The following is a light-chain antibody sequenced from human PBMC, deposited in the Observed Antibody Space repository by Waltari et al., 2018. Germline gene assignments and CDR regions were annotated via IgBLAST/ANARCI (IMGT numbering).Light chain of an antibody. Sequence: IQLTQSPYSLSASVGDRVTITCLASQGISSYLAWYQQKPGKAPKLLIYSASSLQSGVPSRFGGSGSGTDFTLTIASLQPEDFATYYCQQVDDYPYTFGQGTKLEI. CDR1: QGISSY. J-gene: IGKJ2*01. CDR2: SAS. CDR3: QQVDDYPYT. V-gene: IGKV1-9*01.